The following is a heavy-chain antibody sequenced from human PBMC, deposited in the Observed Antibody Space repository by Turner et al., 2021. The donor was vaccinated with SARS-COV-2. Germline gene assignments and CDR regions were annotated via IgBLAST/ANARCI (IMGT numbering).Heavy chain of an antibody. CDR2: FYKIGSI. Sequence: QVQLQESGPGLVRPSETLSLTCTVSGGSISSKSWSWIRQSPGRGLEWIGYFYKIGSIDYNPTLRSRVTISDDTSKNQLSLNLISMTAADTAVYYCARHQGSTSGYDHGMNVWGQGTAVIVSS. V-gene: IGHV4-59*08. CDR1: GGSISSKS. CDR3: ARHQGSTSGYDHGMNV. J-gene: IGHJ6*02. D-gene: IGHD1-1*01.